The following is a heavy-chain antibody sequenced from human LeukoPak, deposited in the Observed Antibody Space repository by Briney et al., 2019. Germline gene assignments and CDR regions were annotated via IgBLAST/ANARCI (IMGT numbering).Heavy chain of an antibody. CDR1: GFTFNDYE. Sequence: PTGGSLRLSCAASGFTFNDYEMNWVRQAPGKGLEWVSYMSSSGRTIFYADAVKGRFTISRDNAKNSLYLQMNGLRAEDTAVYYCARNSYAFDMWGQGTMVTVSS. CDR3: ARNSYAFDM. J-gene: IGHJ3*02. V-gene: IGHV3-48*03. CDR2: MSSSGRTI.